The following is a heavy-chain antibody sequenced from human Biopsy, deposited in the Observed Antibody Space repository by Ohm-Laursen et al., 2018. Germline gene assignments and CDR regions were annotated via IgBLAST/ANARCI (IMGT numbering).Heavy chain of an antibody. CDR3: ARVREGGLLDY. V-gene: IGHV1-18*01. CDR1: GYIFTSFG. Sequence: ASVKVSCKGSGYIFTSFGVSWVRQAPGHGLEWMGWVSTYNGNTEYEQKFQGRVTMTTDTSANTAYMELRSLRSNDTAVYFCARVREGGLLDYWGQGILVTVSS. D-gene: IGHD3-16*01. CDR2: VSTYNGNT. J-gene: IGHJ4*02.